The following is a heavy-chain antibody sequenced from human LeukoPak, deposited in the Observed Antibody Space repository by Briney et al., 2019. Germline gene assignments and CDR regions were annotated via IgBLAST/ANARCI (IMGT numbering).Heavy chain of an antibody. CDR2: INPNSGGT. CDR1: GHTFTGYY. CDR3: ARVCYYDSSGYYHNWFDP. J-gene: IGHJ5*02. D-gene: IGHD3-22*01. V-gene: IGHV1-2*02. Sequence: ASGKASGKASGHTFTGYYMHWVRQAPGQGLRWMGWINPNSGGTNYAQKFQGRVTMTRDTSISTAYMELSRLRSYDTAVYYCARVCYYDSSGYYHNWFDPWGQGTLVTVSS.